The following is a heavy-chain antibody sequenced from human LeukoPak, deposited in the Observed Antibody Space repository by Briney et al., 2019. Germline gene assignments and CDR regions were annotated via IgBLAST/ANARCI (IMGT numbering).Heavy chain of an antibody. CDR2: TSGSGYST. CDR3: ANNISTCTNFDY. V-gene: IGHV3-23*01. J-gene: IGHJ4*02. CDR1: GFTFRSYA. Sequence: GGSLRLSCAASGFTFRSYAMSWVRQAPGKGLEWVSATSGSGYSTYYADSVKGRFTIARDSSTLHLQMNSLRVEDTAVYYCANNISTCTNFDYWGQGTLVTVSS. D-gene: IGHD6-13*01.